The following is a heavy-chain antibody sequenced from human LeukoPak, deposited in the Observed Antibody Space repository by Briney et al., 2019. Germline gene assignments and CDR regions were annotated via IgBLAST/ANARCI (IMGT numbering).Heavy chain of an antibody. CDR2: IYPGDSDT. Sequence: GESLKISCKGSGYSFTSYWIAWVRQMPGKGLEWMGIIYPGDSDTRYSPSFQGQVTISADKSISTAYLQWSSLKASDTAMYYCATALFSSTWYAGSDYWGQGTLVTVSS. CDR1: GYSFTSYW. V-gene: IGHV5-51*01. D-gene: IGHD6-13*01. J-gene: IGHJ4*02. CDR3: ATALFSSTWYAGSDY.